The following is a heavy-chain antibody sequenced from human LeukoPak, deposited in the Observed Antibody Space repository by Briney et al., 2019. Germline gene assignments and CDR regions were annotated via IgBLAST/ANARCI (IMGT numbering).Heavy chain of an antibody. Sequence: SETLSLTRAVCVGFFSGYYWSWIRQPRGKGREGIGEINHSGSTNYNPSLKSRVTISVDTSKNQFSLKPSYVTAADTAVYYCARGRRYSYDYSDYWGQGTLVTVSS. CDR1: VGFFSGYY. CDR2: INHSGST. J-gene: IGHJ4*02. V-gene: IGHV4-34*01. CDR3: ARGRRYSYDYSDY. D-gene: IGHD5-18*01.